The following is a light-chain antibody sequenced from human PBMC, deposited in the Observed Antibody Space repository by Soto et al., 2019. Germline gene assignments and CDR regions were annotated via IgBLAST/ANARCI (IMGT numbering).Light chain of an antibody. CDR1: QSVSSTY. CDR3: QQSGSF. V-gene: IGKV3-20*01. Sequence: EIVLTQSPGTLSLSPGERATLSCRASQSVSSTYLAWYQQKPGQAPRLLIYGASSRATGIPERFSASGSGTHFTLTIRRLEPADFAVYYCQQSGSFFGGGTKVDIK. CDR2: GAS. J-gene: IGKJ4*01.